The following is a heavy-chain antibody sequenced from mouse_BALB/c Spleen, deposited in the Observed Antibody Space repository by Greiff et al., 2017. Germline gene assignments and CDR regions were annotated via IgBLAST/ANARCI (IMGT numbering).Heavy chain of an antibody. J-gene: IGHJ2*01. D-gene: IGHD4-1*02. CDR1: GFTFSSYT. CDR2: ISSGGSYT. Sequence: EVMLVESGGGLVKPGGSLKLSCAASGFTFSSYTMSWVRQTPEKRLEWVATISSGGSYTYYPDSVKGRFTISRDNAKNTLYLQMSSLKSEDTAMYYCTRDRSSTGPFDYWGQGTTLTVSS. CDR3: TRDRSSTGPFDY. V-gene: IGHV5-6-4*01.